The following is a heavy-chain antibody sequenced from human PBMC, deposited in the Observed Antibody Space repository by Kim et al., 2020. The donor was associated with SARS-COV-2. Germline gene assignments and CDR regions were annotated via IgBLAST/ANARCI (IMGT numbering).Heavy chain of an antibody. Sequence: SETLSLTCAVYGGSFSGYYWSWIRQPPGKGLEWIGEINHSGSTNYNPSLKSRVTISVDTSKNQFSLKLISVTAADTAVYYCARGASIAAAGTHYYFDYWG. D-gene: IGHD6-13*01. CDR3: ARGASIAAAGTHYYFDY. J-gene: IGHJ4*01. CDR1: GGSFSGYY. CDR2: INHSGST. V-gene: IGHV4-34*01.